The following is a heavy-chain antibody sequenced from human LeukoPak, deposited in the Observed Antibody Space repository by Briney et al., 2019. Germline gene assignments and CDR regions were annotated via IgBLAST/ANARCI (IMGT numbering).Heavy chain of an antibody. CDR2: INPNSGGT. Sequence: GASVKVSCKASGYTFTGYYMHWVRQAPGQGLEWMGWINPNSGGTNYAQKFQGRVTMTRDTSISTAYMELSRQRSDDTAVYYCAREIVVVITPSDAFDIWGQGTMVTVSS. D-gene: IGHD3-22*01. CDR3: AREIVVVITPSDAFDI. CDR1: GYTFTGYY. J-gene: IGHJ3*02. V-gene: IGHV1-2*02.